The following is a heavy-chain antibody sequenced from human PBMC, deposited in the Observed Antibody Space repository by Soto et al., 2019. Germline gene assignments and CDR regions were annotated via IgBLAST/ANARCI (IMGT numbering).Heavy chain of an antibody. J-gene: IGHJ4*02. CDR1: GYTFTGYY. D-gene: IGHD3-3*01. CDR2: INPNSGST. V-gene: IGHV1-2*02. CDR3: ATGKDDFWSGYYPSC. Sequence: ASVKVSCKASGYTFTGYYMHWVRQAPGQGLEWMGWINPNSGSTNYAQKFQGRVTMTRDTSISTAYMELSRLRSDDTAVYYCATGKDDFWSGYYPSCWGQGTLVTVSS.